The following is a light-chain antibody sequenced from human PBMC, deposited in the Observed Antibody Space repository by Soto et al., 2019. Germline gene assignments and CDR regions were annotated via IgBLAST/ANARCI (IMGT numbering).Light chain of an antibody. Sequence: EIVLTQSPGTLSLSPGERATLSCRASQSVSSSYLAWYQQKPGQAPRLLIYGASSRATGIPDRFSGSGSGKDFTLTISRLETEDFAVYYCQQYGSSPLMYTFGQGTKLEIK. J-gene: IGKJ2*01. V-gene: IGKV3-20*01. CDR2: GAS. CDR1: QSVSSSY. CDR3: QQYGSSPLMYT.